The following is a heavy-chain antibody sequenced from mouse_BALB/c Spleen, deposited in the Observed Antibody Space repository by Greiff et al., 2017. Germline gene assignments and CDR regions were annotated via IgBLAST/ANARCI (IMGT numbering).Heavy chain of an antibody. CDR3: ARGGVYYYAMDY. Sequence: VQLQQSGAELMKPGASVKLSCKATGYTFSSYWIEWVKQRPGHGLEWIGEILPGSGSTNYNEKFKGKATFTADTSSNTAYMQLSSLTSEDSAVYCCARGGVYYYAMDYWGQGTSVTVAS. V-gene: IGHV1-9*01. CDR1: GYTFSSYW. D-gene: IGHD2-10*02. CDR2: ILPGSGST. J-gene: IGHJ4*01.